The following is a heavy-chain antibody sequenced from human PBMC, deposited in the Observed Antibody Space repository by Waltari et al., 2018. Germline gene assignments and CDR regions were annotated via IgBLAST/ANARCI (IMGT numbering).Heavy chain of an antibody. D-gene: IGHD2-15*01. CDR3: ATDPRYCSGGSCYRNFDY. Sequence: QVQLVPSGAEVKKPGASVKVSCKVSGYTLTELSMHWVRQAPGNGLEWMGGFDPEDGETIYAQKFQGRVTMTEDTSTDTAYMELSSLRSEDTAVYYCATDPRYCSGGSCYRNFDYWGQGTLVTVSS. J-gene: IGHJ4*02. CDR1: GYTLTELS. CDR2: FDPEDGET. V-gene: IGHV1-24*01.